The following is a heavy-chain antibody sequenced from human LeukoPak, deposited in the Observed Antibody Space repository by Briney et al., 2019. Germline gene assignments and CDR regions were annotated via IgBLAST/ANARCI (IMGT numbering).Heavy chain of an antibody. Sequence: EASVKVSCKASGYTFTGYYMHWVRQAPGQGLEWMGWINPNSGGTNYAQKFQGRVTLTRDTSISTAYMEVRRLRSNDTAVYYCARDPDCSGGSCYRGYYFDYWGQGTLVTVSS. CDR1: GYTFTGYY. D-gene: IGHD2-15*01. J-gene: IGHJ4*02. CDR2: INPNSGGT. V-gene: IGHV1-2*02. CDR3: ARDPDCSGGSCYRGYYFDY.